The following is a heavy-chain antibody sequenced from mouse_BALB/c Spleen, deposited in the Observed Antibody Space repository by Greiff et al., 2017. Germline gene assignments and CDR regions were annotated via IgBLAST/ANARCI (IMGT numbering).Heavy chain of an antibody. CDR1: GFSLTSYG. CDR2: IWAGGST. J-gene: IGHJ4*01. V-gene: IGHV2-9*02. CDR3: ARDRKGYDGYYVDYAMDY. D-gene: IGHD2-3*01. Sequence: VKLQESGPGLVAPSQSLSITCTVSGFSLTSYGVHWVRQPPGKGLEWLGVIWAGGSTNYNSALMSRLSISKDNSKSQVFLKMNSLQTDDTAMYYCARDRKGYDGYYVDYAMDYWGQGTSVTVSS.